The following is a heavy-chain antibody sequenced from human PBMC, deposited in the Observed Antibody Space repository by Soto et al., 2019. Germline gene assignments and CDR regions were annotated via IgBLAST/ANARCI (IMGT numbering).Heavy chain of an antibody. CDR1: GFTFSSYA. D-gene: IGHD1-26*01. V-gene: IGHV3-23*01. CDR3: AKSVGATTYYGMDV. Sequence: LRLSCAASGFTFSSYAMSWVRQAPGKGLEWVSAISGSGGSTYYADSVKGRFTISRDNSKNTLYLQMNSLRAEDTAVYYCAKSVGATTYYGMDVWGQGTTVTVSS. CDR2: ISGSGGST. J-gene: IGHJ6*02.